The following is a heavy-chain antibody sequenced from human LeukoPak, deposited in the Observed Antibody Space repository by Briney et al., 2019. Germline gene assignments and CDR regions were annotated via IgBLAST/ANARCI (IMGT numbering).Heavy chain of an antibody. CDR1: GYTFTSYG. CDR3: ARFRAGVGEPYGDY. Sequence: ASVKVSRKASGYTFTSYGFSWVRQAPGQGLEWMGWISAYNGNTNYAQKLQGRVTMTTDTSTSTAYMELRSLRPNDTAVYYCARFRAGVGEPYGDYWGQGTLVTVSS. CDR2: ISAYNGNT. J-gene: IGHJ4*02. V-gene: IGHV1-18*01. D-gene: IGHD3-10*01.